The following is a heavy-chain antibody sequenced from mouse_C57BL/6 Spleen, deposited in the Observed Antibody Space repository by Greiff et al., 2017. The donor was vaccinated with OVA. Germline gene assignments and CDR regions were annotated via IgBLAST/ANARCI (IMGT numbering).Heavy chain of an antibody. CDR2: IDPETGGT. CDR1: GYTFTDYE. Sequence: QVQLQQSGAELVRPGASVTLSCKASGYTFTDYEMHWVKQTPVHGLEWIGAIDPETGGTAYNQKFKGKAILTADKSSSTAYMELRSLTSEDSAVYYCTRKPHYYGSSSYFDYWGQGTTLTVPS. CDR3: TRKPHYYGSSSYFDY. D-gene: IGHD1-1*01. J-gene: IGHJ2*01. V-gene: IGHV1-15*01.